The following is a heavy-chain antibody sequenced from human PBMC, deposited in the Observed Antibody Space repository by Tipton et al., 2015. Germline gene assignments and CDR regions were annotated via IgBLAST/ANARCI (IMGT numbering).Heavy chain of an antibody. V-gene: IGHV4-34*01. CDR3: ARDAWAGDSRGFYYIY. CDR1: GFTFNNYW. CDR2: MNHSGST. D-gene: IGHD3-22*01. Sequence: LRLSCAASGFTFNNYWMTWVRQPPGKGLEWIGEMNHSGSTNYNPSLKGRVTISVDTSTNHFSLRLNSVTAADTAVYFCARDAWAGDSRGFYYIYWGQGTLVRVSS. J-gene: IGHJ4*02.